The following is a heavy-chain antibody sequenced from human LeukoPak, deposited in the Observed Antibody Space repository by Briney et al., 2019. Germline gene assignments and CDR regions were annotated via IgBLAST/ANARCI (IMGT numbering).Heavy chain of an antibody. J-gene: IGHJ3*02. CDR2: SSASSVST. CDR3: AKALDACDI. CDR1: GFTFSNSA. Sequence: GGSLRLSCAASGFTFSNSAMTWVRQAPGKGLEWVSASSASSVSTYYADSVKGRFTISRDKSENTLYLQMNSLRAEDTAVYYCAKALDACDIWGQGTMVTVSS. V-gene: IGHV3-23*01.